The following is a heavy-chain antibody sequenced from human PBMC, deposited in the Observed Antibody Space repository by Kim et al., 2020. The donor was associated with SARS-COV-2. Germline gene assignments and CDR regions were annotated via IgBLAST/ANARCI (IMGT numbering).Heavy chain of an antibody. J-gene: IGHJ4*02. CDR2: GDT. Sequence: GDTYYSQKFQGRVAMTPDTPTNTAYLELRSLRSDDTAVYYCARGANYFDYWGQGTLVSVSS. CDR3: ARGANYFDY. V-gene: IGHV1-18*01.